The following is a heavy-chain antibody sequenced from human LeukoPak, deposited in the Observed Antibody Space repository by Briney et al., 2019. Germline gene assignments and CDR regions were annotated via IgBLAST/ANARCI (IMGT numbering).Heavy chain of an antibody. Sequence: SETLSLTCTVSGGPISSYYWSWIRQPPGKGLEWIGYIYYSGSTNYNPSLKSRVTISVDTSKNQFSLKLSSVTAVDTAVYYCARERLPPLDAFDIWGQGTMVTVSS. V-gene: IGHV4-59*01. J-gene: IGHJ3*02. CDR3: ARERLPPLDAFDI. CDR2: IYYSGST. CDR1: GGPISSYY.